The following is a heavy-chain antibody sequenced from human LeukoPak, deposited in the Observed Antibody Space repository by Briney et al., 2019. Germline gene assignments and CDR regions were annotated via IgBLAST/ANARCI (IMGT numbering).Heavy chain of an antibody. CDR2: ISSTTSHI. J-gene: IGHJ4*02. D-gene: IGHD6-19*01. Sequence: GGSLRLSCAASGFTFSSYEMNWVRQAPGKGLEWVSSISSTTSHIYYADSVKGRFTISRDNAKNSLYLQMNSLGAEDTAVYYCARYTSGFDYWGQGTLVTVSS. CDR1: GFTFSSYE. CDR3: ARYTSGFDY. V-gene: IGHV3-21*01.